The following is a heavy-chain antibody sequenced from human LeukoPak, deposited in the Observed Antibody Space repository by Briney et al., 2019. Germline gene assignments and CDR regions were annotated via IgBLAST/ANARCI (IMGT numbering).Heavy chain of an antibody. CDR2: IYYNADT. CDR3: GTFGGTVAPGF. J-gene: IGHJ4*02. CDR1: GFTFSTYT. Sequence: PGGSLRLSCAASGFTFSTYTMNWVRQAPGKGLQWVSTIYYNADTKYADSVRGRFTISRDNSKSTLHLQLNGLRAEDTAVYYCGTFGGTVAPGFWGQGTLVTVSS. D-gene: IGHD3-16*01. V-gene: IGHV3-53*01.